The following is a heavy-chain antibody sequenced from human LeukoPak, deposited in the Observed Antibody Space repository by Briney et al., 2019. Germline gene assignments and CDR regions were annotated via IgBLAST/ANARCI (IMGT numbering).Heavy chain of an antibody. Sequence: GGSLRLSCAASGYTFSGYASHWVRQAPGKGLEWVAVISYDGRAEYYADSVKGRFTISRDNSKNTAYLQINSLRGEDTAVYYCAKRSDVVTSIPDSWGQGTLVTVSS. CDR3: AKRSDVVTSIPDS. CDR2: ISYDGRAE. CDR1: GYTFSGYA. V-gene: IGHV3-30*18. D-gene: IGHD2-21*02. J-gene: IGHJ5*01.